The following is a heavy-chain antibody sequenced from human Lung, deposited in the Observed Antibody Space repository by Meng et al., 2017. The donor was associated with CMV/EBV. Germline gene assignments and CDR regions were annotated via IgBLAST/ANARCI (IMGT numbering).Heavy chain of an antibody. CDR3: ERDGSFWSSYYVPVAFDI. J-gene: IGHJ3*02. V-gene: IGHV3-21*01. CDR2: IGISSSNI. D-gene: IGHD3-3*01. CDR1: GFTFSSYS. Sequence: GGSXRLSCAASGFTFSSYSMNWVRQAPGKGLEWVSSIGISSSNIYYADSVKGRFTISRNNAKNSLYLQMNSLRAEDTAVYYGERDGSFWSSYYVPVAFDIWXQGTXVTVSS.